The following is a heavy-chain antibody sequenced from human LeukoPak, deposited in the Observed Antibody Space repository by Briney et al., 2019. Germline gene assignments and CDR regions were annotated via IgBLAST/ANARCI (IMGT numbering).Heavy chain of an antibody. V-gene: IGHV7-4-1*02. Sequence: GASVKVSCKASGYTFTSYAMNWVRQAPGQGLEWMGWINTNTGNPTYAQGFTGRFVFSLDTSVSTAYLQISSLKAEDTAVYYCARDQDTVIPAFNFDYWGQGTLVTVSS. CDR1: GYTFTSYA. CDR3: ARDQDTVIPAFNFDY. J-gene: IGHJ4*02. D-gene: IGHD4-17*01. CDR2: INTNTGNP.